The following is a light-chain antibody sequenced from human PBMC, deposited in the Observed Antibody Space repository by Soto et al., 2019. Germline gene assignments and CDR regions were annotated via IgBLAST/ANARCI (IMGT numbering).Light chain of an antibody. V-gene: IGLV2-14*01. CDR3: SSYISNSIVV. J-gene: IGLJ2*01. CDR2: EVS. Sequence: QSVRTQPASVSGSPGQSITVSCTGTSSDVGDYNYVSWYQQHPGKAPKLMIYEVSHRLSGVSNRFSGSKSGYTASLTISGLQDDDEADYYCSSYISNSIVVFGGATKLTVL. CDR1: SSDVGDYNY.